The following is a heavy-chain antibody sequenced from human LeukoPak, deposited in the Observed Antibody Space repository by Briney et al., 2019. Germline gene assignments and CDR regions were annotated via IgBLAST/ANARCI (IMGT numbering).Heavy chain of an antibody. J-gene: IGHJ4*02. CDR1: GGSISSGSYY. D-gene: IGHD6-19*01. V-gene: IGHV4-61*02. CDR2: IYTSGST. Sequence: SETLSLTCTVSGGSISSGSYYWSWIRQPAGEGLEWIGRIYTSGSTNYNPSLKSRVTISVDTSKNQISMKLSSVTAADTAVYYCATLGYSSGWYGYYFDYWGQGTLVTVSS. CDR3: ATLGYSSGWYGYYFDY.